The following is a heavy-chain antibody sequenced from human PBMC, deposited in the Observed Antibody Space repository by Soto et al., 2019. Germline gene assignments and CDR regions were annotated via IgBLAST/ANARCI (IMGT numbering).Heavy chain of an antibody. CDR3: ARGQLLHYQYGLDV. CDR2: IYYGGST. D-gene: IGHD3-10*01. V-gene: IGHV4-59*07. CDR1: GVPITTFY. J-gene: IGHJ6*02. Sequence: QVQLQESGPALVRPSDSLSLMCSVSGVPITTFYWSWIRQAPGKGLEYIGYIYYGGSTHYNPALKSGVTISVDTANNEFSLKLRSVTAADTAAYYCARGQLLHYQYGLDVWGQGTTVIV.